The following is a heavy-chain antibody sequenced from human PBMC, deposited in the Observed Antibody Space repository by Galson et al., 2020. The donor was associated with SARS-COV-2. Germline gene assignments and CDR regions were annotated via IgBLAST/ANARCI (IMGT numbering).Heavy chain of an antibody. CDR3: ARHGRGVLLFSFDY. CDR1: GGSISSSFYF. Sequence: SETLSLTCTVSGGSISSSFYFWCWIRQPPGKALQWFGTTYDSGSTHHALSPKSRLTISVDTSKNQFSLKLSSVTAADTAVYYCARHGRGVLLFSFDYWGQGILVTVSS. J-gene: IGHJ4*02. V-gene: IGHV4-39*01. CDR2: TYDSGST. D-gene: IGHD1-26*01.